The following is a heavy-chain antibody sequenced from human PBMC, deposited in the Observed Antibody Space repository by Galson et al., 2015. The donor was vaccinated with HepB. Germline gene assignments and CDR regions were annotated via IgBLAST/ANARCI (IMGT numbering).Heavy chain of an antibody. CDR1: GFTFTSYG. CDR2: ISRGGDTS. J-gene: IGHJ4*02. CDR3: VRGTTAPDY. V-gene: IGHV3-23*01. Sequence: SLRLSCAACGFTFTSYGMSWVRQAPGKGLECVSAISRGGDTSDYADSVKGRFTVSRDSSTNTLYQQMNGLRADDTAIYYCVRGTTAPDYWGQGTLVTVSS. D-gene: IGHD2/OR15-2a*01.